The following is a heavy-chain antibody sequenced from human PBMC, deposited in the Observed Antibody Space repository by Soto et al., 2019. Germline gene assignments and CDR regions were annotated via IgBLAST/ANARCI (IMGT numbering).Heavy chain of an antibody. J-gene: IGHJ4*01. CDR3: IHRGAGRRHFEY. CDR2: IYWRGTQ. D-gene: IGHD2-15*01. V-gene: IGHV2-5*05. CDR1: GFSFNDSGVA. Sequence: QITLQESGPSVGKPTQTLPLTCRFSGFSFNDSGVAVGWVRQTPSKALEWLGLIYWRGTQRYGPSLDTRVTITKDASKNQVVLTMSNRAPADTGTYFCIHRGAGRRHFEYWGHGALVTVS.